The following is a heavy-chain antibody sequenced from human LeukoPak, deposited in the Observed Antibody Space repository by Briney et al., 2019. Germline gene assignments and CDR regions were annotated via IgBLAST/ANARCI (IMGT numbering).Heavy chain of an antibody. CDR2: ITHDGSNK. CDR1: GFTFSSYG. Sequence: GRSLRLSCAASGFTFSSYGMHWVRQAPGKGLEWVAGITHDGSNKYYADSVKGRFTISRDNTKNTLYLQMNSLRAEDTAMYYCARGGVVYTEGFVIWGRGTMVSVSS. V-gene: IGHV3-30*03. D-gene: IGHD3-16*01. CDR3: ARGGVVYTEGFVI. J-gene: IGHJ3*02.